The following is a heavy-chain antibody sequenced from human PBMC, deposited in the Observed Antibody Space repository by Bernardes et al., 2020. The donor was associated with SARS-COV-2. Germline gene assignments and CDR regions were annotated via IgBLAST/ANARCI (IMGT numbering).Heavy chain of an antibody. CDR2: IFYSGST. CDR3: ARVSIGARPAFDI. D-gene: IGHD6-6*01. CDR1: GGSISGSY. J-gene: IGHJ3*02. Sequence: SETLSLTCTVSGGSISGSYWSWIRQPPGKGLEYIGYIFYSGSTNSNPSLKSRVTISADTSKNQLSLKLSSVTAADTAVYYCARVSIGARPAFDIWGQGTMVTVSS. V-gene: IGHV4-59*01.